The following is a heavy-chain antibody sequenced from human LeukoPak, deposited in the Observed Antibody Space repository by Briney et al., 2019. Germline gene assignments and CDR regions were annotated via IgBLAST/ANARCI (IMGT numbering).Heavy chain of an antibody. CDR2: ISGSGGST. CDR3: AKGDLEWLLSWFDP. CDR1: GFTFSSYG. D-gene: IGHD3-3*01. V-gene: IGHV3-23*01. J-gene: IGHJ5*02. Sequence: PGRSLRLSCAASGFTFSSYGMHWVRQAPGKGLEWVSAISGSGGSTYYADSVKGRFTISRDNSKNTLYLQMNSLRAEDAAVYYCAKGDLEWLLSWFDPWGQGTLVTVSP.